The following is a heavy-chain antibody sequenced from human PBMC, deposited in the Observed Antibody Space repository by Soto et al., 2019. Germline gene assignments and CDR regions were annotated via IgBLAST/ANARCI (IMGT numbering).Heavy chain of an antibody. V-gene: IGHV4-59*08. Sequence: TLQTLCLRWSVACGSISDHDGSCIRQPPRKGLEWIGYIYYSGSTNYNPSLKSRVTISVDTSKNQFSLKLSSVTAADTAVYYCARHFRDSSSWSTQGDAFDIWGQGTMVTVSS. CDR2: IYYSGST. D-gene: IGHD6-13*01. CDR3: ARHFRDSSSWSTQGDAFDI. CDR1: CGSISDHD. J-gene: IGHJ3*02.